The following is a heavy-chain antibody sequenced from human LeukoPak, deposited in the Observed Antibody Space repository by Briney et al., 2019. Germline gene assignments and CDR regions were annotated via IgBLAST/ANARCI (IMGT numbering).Heavy chain of an antibody. D-gene: IGHD6-13*01. V-gene: IGHV7-4-1*02. CDR1: GYTFTSYA. Sequence: ASVKVSCKASGYTFTSYAMNWVRQAPGQGLEWMGWINTNTGNPTYAQGFTGRFVFSLDTSVSTAYLQISSLKAEDTAVYYCARAARIAAAVNHDAFDIWGQGTMVTVSS. CDR2: INTNTGNP. CDR3: ARAARIAAAVNHDAFDI. J-gene: IGHJ3*02.